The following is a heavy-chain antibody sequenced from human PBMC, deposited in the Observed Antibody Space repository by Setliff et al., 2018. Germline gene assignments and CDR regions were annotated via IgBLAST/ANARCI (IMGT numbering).Heavy chain of an antibody. V-gene: IGHV4-34*01. CDR2: INHRGST. D-gene: IGHD2-15*01. Sequence: SETLSLTCAAYGGTFSDYHWTWIRQSPEKGLEWIGEINHRGSTNYNPSLKSRVTISIDTSKDQFSLKLIPMTAADTAVYYCARGRNIATRLLDSWGQGTLVTVS. CDR1: GGTFSDYH. J-gene: IGHJ4*02. CDR3: ARGRNIATRLLDS.